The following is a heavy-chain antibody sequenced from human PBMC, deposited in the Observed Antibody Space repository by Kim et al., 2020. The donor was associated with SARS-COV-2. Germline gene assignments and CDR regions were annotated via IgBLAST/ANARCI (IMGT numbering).Heavy chain of an antibody. Sequence: GESLKISCKGSGYSFTSYWIGWVRQMPGKGLEWMGIIYPGDSDTRYSPSFQGQVTISADKSISTAYLQWSSLKASDTAMYYCARSLSPGHYDSSGYYYGYWGQGTLVTVSS. CDR2: IYPGDSDT. CDR3: ARSLSPGHYDSSGYYYGY. D-gene: IGHD3-22*01. CDR1: GYSFTSYW. V-gene: IGHV5-51*01. J-gene: IGHJ4*02.